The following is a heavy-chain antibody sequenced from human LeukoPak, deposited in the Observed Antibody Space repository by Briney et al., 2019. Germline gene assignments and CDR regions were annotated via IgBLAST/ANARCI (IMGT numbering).Heavy chain of an antibody. V-gene: IGHV3-33*01. D-gene: IGHD2-2*01. CDR2: IWYYGSNK. CDR3: ARDIGLAVVVPAALDY. Sequence: GGSLRLSCAASGFTFSSYGMHWVRQAPGKGLEWVAVIWYYGSNKYYADSVKGRFTISRDNSKNTLYLQMNSLRAEDTAVYYCARDIGLAVVVPAALDYWGQGTLVTVSS. J-gene: IGHJ4*02. CDR1: GFTFSSYG.